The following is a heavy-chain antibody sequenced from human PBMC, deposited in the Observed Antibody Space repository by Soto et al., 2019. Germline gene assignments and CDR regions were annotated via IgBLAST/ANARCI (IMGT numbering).Heavy chain of an antibody. V-gene: IGHV3-13*04. D-gene: IGHD6-6*01. CDR1: GFTFSSYD. CDR3: ARGALGFDP. J-gene: IGHJ5*02. CDR2: IGTAGDT. Sequence: EVQLVESGGGLVQPGGSLRLSCAASGFTFSSYDIHWVRQATGKGLEWVSGIGTAGDTYYAGSVKGRFTISRENAKNSLYLQMNNLSAGDTAVYYCARGALGFDPWGQGTLVAVSS.